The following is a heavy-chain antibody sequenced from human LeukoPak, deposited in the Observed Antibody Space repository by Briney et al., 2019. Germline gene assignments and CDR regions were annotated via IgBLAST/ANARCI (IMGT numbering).Heavy chain of an antibody. CDR2: IWYDGSNK. CDR3: AKGIYYDSSSYFDY. Sequence: GRSLRLSCAASGFTFSSYGMHWVRRAPGKRLEWVAVIWYDGSNKYYADSVKGRFTISRDNSKNTLYLQMNSLRAEDTAVYYCAKGIYYDSSSYFDYWGQGTLVTVSS. J-gene: IGHJ4*02. V-gene: IGHV3-33*06. D-gene: IGHD3-22*01. CDR1: GFTFSSYG.